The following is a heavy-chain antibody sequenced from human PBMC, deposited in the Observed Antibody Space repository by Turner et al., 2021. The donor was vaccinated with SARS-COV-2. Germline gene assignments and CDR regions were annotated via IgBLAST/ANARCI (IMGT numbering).Heavy chain of an antibody. CDR3: ARLRPTQNFDY. J-gene: IGHJ4*02. Sequence: QLQLQESCPGLVKPSETLSLTCTVSGGSISSSSYYWGWIRQPPGKGLEWIGSIYYSGSTYYNPSLKSRVTISVDTSKNQFSLKLSSVTAADTAVYYCARLRPTQNFDYWGQGTLVTVSS. V-gene: IGHV4-39*01. CDR2: IYYSGST. CDR1: GGSISSSSYY. D-gene: IGHD1-1*01.